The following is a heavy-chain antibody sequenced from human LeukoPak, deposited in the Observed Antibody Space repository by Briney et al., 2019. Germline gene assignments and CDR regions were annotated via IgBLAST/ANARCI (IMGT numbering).Heavy chain of an antibody. Sequence: GGSLRLPCAASGFTVSSNYMSWVRQAPGKGLEWVAVISFDGRDKHHADSVKGRFTISRDNSKNTLYLQMSSLRVEDTAMYYCARDLRKSADYYFDYWGQGTLVTVSS. V-gene: IGHV3-30*03. CDR3: ARDLRKSADYYFDY. CDR2: ISFDGRDK. J-gene: IGHJ4*02. D-gene: IGHD3/OR15-3a*01. CDR1: GFTVSSNY.